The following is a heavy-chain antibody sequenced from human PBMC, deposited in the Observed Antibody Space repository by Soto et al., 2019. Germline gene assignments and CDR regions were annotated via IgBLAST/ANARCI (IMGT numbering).Heavy chain of an antibody. CDR2: IFPLVDTT. J-gene: IGHJ4*02. Sequence: QVQLVQSGAEVKKPGSSVRLSCKASGGAFNAYPISWLRQAPGQRLEWMGGIFPLVDTTAYAQKFQGRVTLTADKATRTVYLEMSSLRSEDTATYFYAVDGCCCGGDCYSLVYWGQGTPVTVAS. V-gene: IGHV1-69*06. D-gene: IGHD2-21*02. CDR1: GGAFNAYP. CDR3: AVDGCCCGGDCYSLVY.